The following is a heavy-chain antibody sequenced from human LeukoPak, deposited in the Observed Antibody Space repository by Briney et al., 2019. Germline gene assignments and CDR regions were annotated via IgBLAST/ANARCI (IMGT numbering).Heavy chain of an antibody. V-gene: IGHV4-30-4*01. Sequence: SETLSLTCTVSGGSISSSDYYWSWIRQPPGKGLEWIGYIYYSGSTSYNPSLKSRVTISVDTSNAQFSLKLSSVTAADTAIYHCARHYVFVVGGSSFDFWGRGTLVTVSS. D-gene: IGHD3-10*01. CDR3: ARHYVFVVGGSSFDF. J-gene: IGHJ4*02. CDR2: IYYSGST. CDR1: GGSISSSDYY.